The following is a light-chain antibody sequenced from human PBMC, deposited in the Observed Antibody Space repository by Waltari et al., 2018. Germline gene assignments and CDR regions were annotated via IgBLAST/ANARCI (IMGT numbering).Light chain of an antibody. CDR1: QSVFCSSGNQYS. CDR3: QQYCSSPPT. Sequence: DIVMTQSPDSLAVSLGERATIHCKSSQSVFCSSGNQYSLTWFQQKPGQPPRAVIYWASTREYGVPDRFSGSGSGTDFTLTINSLQAEDVAVYYCQQYCSSPPTFGQGTQLEIK. V-gene: IGKV4-1*01. J-gene: IGKJ2*01. CDR2: WAS.